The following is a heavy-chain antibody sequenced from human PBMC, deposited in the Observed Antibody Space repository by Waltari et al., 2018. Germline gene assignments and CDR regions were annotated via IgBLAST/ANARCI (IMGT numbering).Heavy chain of an antibody. CDR1: GYTFTGYY. V-gene: IGHV1-2*02. CDR3: ARELRTLDYYGSGSGDY. Sequence: QVQLVQSGAEVKKPGASVKVSCKASGYTFTGYYMHWVRQAPGQGLEWMGWINPNSGGTNYAQKFQGRVTMTRDTSISTAYMELSRLRSDDTAVYYCARELRTLDYYGSGSGDYWGQGTLVTVSS. D-gene: IGHD3-10*01. J-gene: IGHJ4*02. CDR2: INPNSGGT.